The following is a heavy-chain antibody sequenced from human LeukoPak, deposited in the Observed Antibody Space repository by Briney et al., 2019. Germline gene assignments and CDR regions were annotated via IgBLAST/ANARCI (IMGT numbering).Heavy chain of an antibody. D-gene: IGHD6-13*01. Sequence: GASVKVSCKASGYSFINYYIHWVRQAPGQGLEWMGIINPSGGSTSYAQKFQGRVTMTRDMSTSTVYMELNSLRSEDTAVYYCAGRSGSSSWYYYYYMDVWGKGTTVTVSS. CDR2: INPSGGST. V-gene: IGHV1-46*01. J-gene: IGHJ6*03. CDR3: AGRSGSSSWYYYYYMDV. CDR1: GYSFINYY.